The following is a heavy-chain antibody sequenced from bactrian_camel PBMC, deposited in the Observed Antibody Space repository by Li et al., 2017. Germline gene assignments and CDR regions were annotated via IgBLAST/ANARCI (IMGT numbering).Heavy chain of an antibody. J-gene: IGHJ4*01. CDR2: IYTGGDGT. CDR1: GDTYSRYY. V-gene: IGHV3S28*01. Sequence: QLVESGGGTAQPGRSLRLSCAGSGDTYSRYYMAWFRQAPGKEREGVAGIYTGGDGTFYYANSVKGRFTISQDNAKNTIYLQMSNMTLEDTAMYYCTLDTPPCVLETLGRFEYAYRGQGTQVTVS. CDR3: TLDTPPCVLETLGRFEYAY. D-gene: IGHD1*01.